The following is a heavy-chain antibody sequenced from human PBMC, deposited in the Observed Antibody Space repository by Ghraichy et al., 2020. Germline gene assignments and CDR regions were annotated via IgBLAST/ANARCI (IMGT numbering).Heavy chain of an antibody. CDR1: GGSISSYY. J-gene: IGHJ4*02. Sequence: SETLSLTCTVSGGSISSYYWSWIRQPPGKGLEWIGYIYYSGSTNYNPSLKSRVTISVDTSKNQFSLKLSSVTAADTAVYYCARVLDLAAAGSYYFDYWGQGTLVTVSS. CDR2: IYYSGST. D-gene: IGHD6-13*01. V-gene: IGHV4-59*01. CDR3: ARVLDLAAAGSYYFDY.